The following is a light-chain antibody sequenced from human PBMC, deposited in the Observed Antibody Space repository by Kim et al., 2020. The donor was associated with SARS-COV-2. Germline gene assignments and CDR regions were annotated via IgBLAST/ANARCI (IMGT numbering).Light chain of an antibody. CDR2: QDT. Sequence: SYELTQPPSVSVSPGQTASITCPGEELEERFVCWYQQRPGQSPVLVIYQDTKRPSGIPERFSGSNSGNTATLTISGTQAMDEADYFCQTWDSNTLLFGGGTQLTVL. J-gene: IGLJ2*01. CDR1: ELEERF. CDR3: QTWDSNTLL. V-gene: IGLV3-1*01.